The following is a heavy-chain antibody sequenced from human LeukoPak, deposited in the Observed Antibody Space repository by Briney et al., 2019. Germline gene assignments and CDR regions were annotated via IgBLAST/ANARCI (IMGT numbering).Heavy chain of an antibody. D-gene: IGHD1-26*01. V-gene: IGHV3-23*01. CDR1: GFTFSSYA. CDR2: ISGSGGST. J-gene: IGHJ4*02. CDR3: TRYRTLYSGSYPTRRY. Sequence: GGSLRLSCAASGFTFSSYAMSWARQAPGKGLEWVSAISGSGGSTYYADSVKGRFTISRDNSKNTLYLQMNSLRAEDTAVYYCTRYRTLYSGSYPTRRYWGQGTLVTVSS.